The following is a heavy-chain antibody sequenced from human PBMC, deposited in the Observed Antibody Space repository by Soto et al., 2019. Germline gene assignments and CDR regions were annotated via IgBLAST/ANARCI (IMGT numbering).Heavy chain of an antibody. Sequence: GGSLRLSCAASGFTFSSYWMHWVRQAPGKGLVWVSRINSDGSSTSHADSVKGRFTISRDNAKNTLYLQMNSLRAEDTAVYYCARPDYGDYEPALDYWGQGTLVTVSS. CDR3: ARPDYGDYEPALDY. V-gene: IGHV3-74*01. CDR2: INSDGSST. CDR1: GFTFSSYW. J-gene: IGHJ4*02. D-gene: IGHD4-17*01.